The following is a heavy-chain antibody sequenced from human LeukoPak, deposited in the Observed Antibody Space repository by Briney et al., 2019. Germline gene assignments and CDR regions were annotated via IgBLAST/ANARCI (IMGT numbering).Heavy chain of an antibody. J-gene: IGHJ4*02. Sequence: GGSLRLSCAASGFTFSPYPMNWVRQAPGKGLEWVSYISGPSDTIHYADSVKGRFTISRDNAKNSLYLQMYSLGAEDTAVYYCARDLGRDRYFDSWGQGTLVTVSS. CDR1: GFTFSPYP. CDR3: ARDLGRDRYFDS. CDR2: ISGPSDTI. V-gene: IGHV3-48*04. D-gene: IGHD5-24*01.